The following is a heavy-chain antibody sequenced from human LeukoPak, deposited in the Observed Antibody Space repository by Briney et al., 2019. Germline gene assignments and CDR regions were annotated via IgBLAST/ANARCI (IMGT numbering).Heavy chain of an antibody. J-gene: IGHJ4*02. CDR2: IYSGGRT. Sequence: GGSLRLSCAASGFTVSNNYMSWVRQAPGKGLEWVSVIYSGGRTYYADSVKGRFTISRDNSKKTLYLQMISLRVEDMAVYYCALLVHNAQYNWGQGTLVTVSS. CDR3: ALLVHNAQYN. CDR1: GFTVSNNY. V-gene: IGHV3-66*01. D-gene: IGHD2-8*02.